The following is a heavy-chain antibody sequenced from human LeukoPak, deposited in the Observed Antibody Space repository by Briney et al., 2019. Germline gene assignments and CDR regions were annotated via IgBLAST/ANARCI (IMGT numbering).Heavy chain of an antibody. CDR2: IYYSGST. J-gene: IGHJ5*02. CDR3: ARRGYDILTGYVSWFDP. D-gene: IGHD3-9*01. CDR1: GGSISSYY. V-gene: IGHV4-59*08. Sequence: PSETLSLTCTVSGGSISSYYWSSIRQPPGKGLEWIGYIYYSGSTNYNPSLKSRVTISVDTSKNQFSLKLSSVTAADTAVYYCARRGYDILTGYVSWFDPWGQGTLVTVSS.